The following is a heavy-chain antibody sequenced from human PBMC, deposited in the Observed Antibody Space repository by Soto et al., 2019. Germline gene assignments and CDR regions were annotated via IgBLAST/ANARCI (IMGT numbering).Heavy chain of an antibody. CDR2: IWFDGSDK. Sequence: VQLLESGGGLVQPGGSLRLSCAASGFTFSSYGMHWVRQAPGKGLEWVALIWFDGSDKYYTESVKGRFTISRDNSKSTLYLQMNSLRAEDTAVYYCARLYCSASSCYSVGAFDIRGQGTMVTVSS. J-gene: IGHJ3*02. CDR3: ARLYCSASSCYSVGAFDI. CDR1: GFTFSSYG. V-gene: IGHV3-33*01. D-gene: IGHD2-15*01.